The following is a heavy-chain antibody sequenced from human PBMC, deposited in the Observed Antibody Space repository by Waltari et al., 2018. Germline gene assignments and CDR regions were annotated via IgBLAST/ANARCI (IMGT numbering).Heavy chain of an antibody. Sequence: EVQQLESGGALLQPWGSLRLYCASSGFTFRNSALSWVRQTPGKGLEWVSAVSGAADYTYYADSVKGRFTVSRDNSKNTLYLQMNSLRAEDTAVYYCAKSYGDYVFDYWGQGTLVTVSS. J-gene: IGHJ4*02. CDR3: AKSYGDYVFDY. D-gene: IGHD4-17*01. CDR1: GFTFRNSA. CDR2: VSGAADYT. V-gene: IGHV3-23*01.